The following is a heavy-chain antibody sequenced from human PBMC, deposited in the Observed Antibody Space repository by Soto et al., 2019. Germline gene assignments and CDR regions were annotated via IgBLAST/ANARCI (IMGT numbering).Heavy chain of an antibody. CDR3: ARGVVVVPAAIRRPARPYYMDV. CDR2: INHSGST. J-gene: IGHJ6*03. V-gene: IGHV4-34*01. Sequence: PSETLSLTCAVYGGSFSGYYWSWIRQPPGKGLEWIGEINHSGSTNYNPSLKSRVTISVDTSKNQFSLKLSSVTAADTAVYYCARGVVVVPAAIRRPARPYYMDVWGKGTTVTVSS. CDR1: GGSFSGYY. D-gene: IGHD2-2*01.